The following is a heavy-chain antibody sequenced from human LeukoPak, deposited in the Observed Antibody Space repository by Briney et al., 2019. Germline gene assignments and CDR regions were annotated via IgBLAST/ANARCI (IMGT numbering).Heavy chain of an antibody. V-gene: IGHV1-2*02. CDR1: GYTFTDYY. J-gene: IGHJ4*02. CDR2: ISPNSGET. CDR3: ARDGNFDY. D-gene: IGHD1-1*01. Sequence: ASVRVSCKASGYTFTDYYMHWVRQAPGQGLEWMGWISPNSGETSYAQRFQGRVTMTRDTSIRTVYMEVNSLRPDDTAVFYCARDGNFDYWGQGTLVTVSS.